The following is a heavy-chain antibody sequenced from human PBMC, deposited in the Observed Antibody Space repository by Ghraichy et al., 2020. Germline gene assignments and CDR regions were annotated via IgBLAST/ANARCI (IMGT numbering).Heavy chain of an antibody. CDR2: IYYSGST. J-gene: IGHJ6*03. Sequence: SETLSLTCTVSGGSISSYYWSWIRQPPGKGLEWIGYIYYSGSTNYNPSLKSRVTISVDTFKNQFSLKLSSVTAADTAVYYCARVPGGDYVGSYYYYMDVWGKPTTVTVTS. CDR3: ARVPGGDYVGSYYYYMDV. D-gene: IGHD4-17*01. CDR1: GGSISSYY. V-gene: IGHV4-59*01.